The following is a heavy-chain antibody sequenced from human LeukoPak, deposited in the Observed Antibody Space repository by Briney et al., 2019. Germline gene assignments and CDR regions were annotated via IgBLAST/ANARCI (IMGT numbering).Heavy chain of an antibody. CDR2: LSSSGGST. D-gene: IGHD3-10*01. CDR1: GFTFSNYV. J-gene: IGHJ4*02. CDR3: AKDLLLWFGELLSQGY. Sequence: GGSLRLSCAASGFTFSNYVVNWVRQAPGKGLEWVSALSSSGGSTYYADSVKGRFTISRDNSKNTLYLQMNSLRAEDTAVYYCAKDLLLWFGELLSQGYWGQGTLVTVSS. V-gene: IGHV3-23*01.